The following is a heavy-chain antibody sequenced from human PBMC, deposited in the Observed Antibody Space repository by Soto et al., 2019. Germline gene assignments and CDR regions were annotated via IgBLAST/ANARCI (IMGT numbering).Heavy chain of an antibody. J-gene: IGHJ6*02. CDR1: GGSISSSTYS. D-gene: IGHD3-10*01. V-gene: IGHV4-30-2*01. Sequence: SETLSLTCAVSGGSISSSTYSWYWIRQPPGKGLECVGFIYHSRSTYCNSSLKSRATSSVDRSKNHSSLKLSSVTAADTAVYYCARGSSAWPPYYWDGMDVWGQGTTVTVSS. CDR3: ARGSSAWPPYYWDGMDV. CDR2: IYHSRST.